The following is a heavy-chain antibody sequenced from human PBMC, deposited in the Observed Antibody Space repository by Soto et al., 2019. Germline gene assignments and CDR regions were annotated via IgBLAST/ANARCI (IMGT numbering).Heavy chain of an antibody. V-gene: IGHV1-2*04. D-gene: IGHD6-19*01. CDR1: VYTFTGYY. CDR3: ARDLIAVAGPSYYYYYYGMDV. CDR2: INPNSGGT. Sequence: ASVKVSCKASVYTFTGYYMHWVRQAPGQGLEWMGWINPNSGGTNYAQKFQGWVTMTRDTSISTAYMELSRLRSDDTAVYYCARDLIAVAGPSYYYYYYGMDVWGQGTTVTVSS. J-gene: IGHJ6*02.